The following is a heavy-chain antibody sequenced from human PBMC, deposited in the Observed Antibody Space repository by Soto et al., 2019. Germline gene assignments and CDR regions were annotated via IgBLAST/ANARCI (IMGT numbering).Heavy chain of an antibody. Sequence: QVQLVESGGGVVQPGRSLRLSCAASGFTFSSYGMHWVRQAPGKGLEWVTFISYDGSNKYYADSVKGRFTISRDNSKNTLYLQMNSLRAEDTAVYYCAKDRYRTGWYFNYWGQVTLVTVSS. CDR3: AKDRYRTGWYFNY. CDR1: GFTFSSYG. V-gene: IGHV3-30*18. J-gene: IGHJ4*02. CDR2: ISYDGSNK. D-gene: IGHD6-19*01.